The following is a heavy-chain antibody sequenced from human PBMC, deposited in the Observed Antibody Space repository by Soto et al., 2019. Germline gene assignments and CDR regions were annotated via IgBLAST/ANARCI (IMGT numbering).Heavy chain of an antibody. CDR2: INAGNGNT. CDR1: GYTFTGYA. J-gene: IGHJ4*02. D-gene: IGHD6-19*01. Sequence: ASVKVSCKASGYTFTGYAMHWVRQAPGQRLEWMGWINAGNGNTKYSQKFQGRVTITRDTSASTAYVELSSLRSEDTAVYYCARAVAVPADFAYWGQGTLVTVSS. V-gene: IGHV1-3*01. CDR3: ARAVAVPADFAY.